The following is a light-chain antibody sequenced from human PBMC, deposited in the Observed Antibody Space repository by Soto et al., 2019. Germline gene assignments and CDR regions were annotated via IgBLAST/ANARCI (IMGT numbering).Light chain of an antibody. CDR2: EGS. CDR3: CSYSGSSTFGAV. J-gene: IGLJ7*01. CDR1: SSDVGSYNL. V-gene: IGLV2-23*03. Sequence: QSALTQPASVSGSPGQSITISCTGTSSDVGSYNLVSWYQQHPGKAPKLMIYEGSKRPSGVSNRFSGSKSGNTASLTISGLQAEDEADDYCCSYSGSSTFGAVFGGGTQLTVL.